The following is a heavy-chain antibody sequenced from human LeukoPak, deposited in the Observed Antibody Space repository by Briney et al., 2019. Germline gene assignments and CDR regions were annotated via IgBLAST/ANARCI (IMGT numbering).Heavy chain of an antibody. CDR1: GFIFSNYW. V-gene: IGHV3-7*01. CDR3: SFSMVRGVIGTYYFDY. CDR2: INQGGSEK. D-gene: IGHD3-10*01. J-gene: IGHJ4*02. Sequence: GGSLRLSCTASGFIFSNYWMTWVRQAPGKGLEWVANINQGGSEKYYVDSVKGRFTISRDNAKNSVYLQMNSLRAEDTAVYYCSFSMVRGVIGTYYFDYWGQGTLVTVSS.